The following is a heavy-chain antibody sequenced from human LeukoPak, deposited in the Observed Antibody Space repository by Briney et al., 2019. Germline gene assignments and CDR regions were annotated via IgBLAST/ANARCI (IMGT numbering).Heavy chain of an antibody. CDR1: GSXXXXY. D-gene: IGHD6-19*01. J-gene: IGHJ4*02. V-gene: IGHV4-4*07. CDR2: IYSSGST. Sequence: GSXXXXYWSXXXXPAGKGLEWIGRIYSSGSTNYNPSLNSRVTMSVDTSKNQFSLKLSSVTAADTAVYYCARGSSGWYSIDYWGQGTLVTVSS. CDR3: ARGSSGWYSIDY.